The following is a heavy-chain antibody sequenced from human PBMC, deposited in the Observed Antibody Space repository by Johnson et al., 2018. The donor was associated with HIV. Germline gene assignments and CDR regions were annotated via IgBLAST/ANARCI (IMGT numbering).Heavy chain of an antibody. D-gene: IGHD3-9*01. J-gene: IGHJ3*02. Sequence: VQLVESGGGLVQPGGSLRLSCTASGFSFRRYWMSWVRQAPGKGLEWVANIKEDETEKYYVDSVKGRFTISRENDNKSVFLQMNSLRAEDSAVYYCVREKDSLMIFSKDAFDIWGQGTAVTVSS. V-gene: IGHV3-7*01. CDR3: VREKDSLMIFSKDAFDI. CDR2: IKEDETEK. CDR1: GFSFRRYW.